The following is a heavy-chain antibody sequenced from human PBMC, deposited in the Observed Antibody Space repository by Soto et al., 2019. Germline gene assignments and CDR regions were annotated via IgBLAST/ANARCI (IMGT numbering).Heavy chain of an antibody. CDR3: ARGLPIQQQLVLFSSYFDY. J-gene: IGHJ4*02. V-gene: IGHV3-7*05. D-gene: IGHD6-13*01. Sequence: GGSLRLSCAASGFTFSSYWMSWVRQAPGKGLEWVANIKQDGSEKYYVDSVKGRFTISRDNAKNSLYLQMNSLRAEDTAVYYCARGLPIQQQLVLFSSYFDYWGQGTLVTVSS. CDR2: IKQDGSEK. CDR1: GFTFSSYW.